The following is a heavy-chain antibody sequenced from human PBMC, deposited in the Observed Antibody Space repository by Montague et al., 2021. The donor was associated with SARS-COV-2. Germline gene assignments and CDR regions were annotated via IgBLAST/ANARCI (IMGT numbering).Heavy chain of an antibody. CDR2: IDHSGST. CDR1: GGSISSYY. D-gene: IGHD3-3*01. CDR3: ARHPEVYAWSCFRNWFDP. J-gene: IGHJ5*02. Sequence: SETLSLTCTVSGGSISSYYWSWIRQPPGKGLEWIGYIDHSGSTNYNPSLKSRVTISVDTSKNQFSLKLSSVTAADTAVYYCARHPEVYAWSCFRNWFDPWGPGTLVTVSS. V-gene: IGHV4-59*08.